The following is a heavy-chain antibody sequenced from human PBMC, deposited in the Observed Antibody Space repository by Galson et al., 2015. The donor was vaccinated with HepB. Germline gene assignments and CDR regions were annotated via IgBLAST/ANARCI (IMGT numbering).Heavy chain of an antibody. CDR1: GFVFSRFE. V-gene: IGHV3-48*03. Sequence: LRLSCAASGFVFSRFEMNWVRQAPGRGLEFVAYISSSGDIIDYADSVRGRFTISRDNAKKSLYLQMNSLRVEDTAVYYCVRDGDIGWAFDYWGQGILVTVAS. J-gene: IGHJ4*02. D-gene: IGHD2-15*01. CDR2: ISSSGDII. CDR3: VRDGDIGWAFDY.